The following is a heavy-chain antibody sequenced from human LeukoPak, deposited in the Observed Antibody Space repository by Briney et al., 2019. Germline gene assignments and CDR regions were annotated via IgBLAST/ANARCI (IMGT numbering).Heavy chain of an antibody. CDR3: ARQSSSGSY. D-gene: IGHD1-26*01. V-gene: IGHV4-39*01. CDR2: IYYSGST. CDR1: GGSISSSSYY. J-gene: IGHJ4*02. Sequence: PSETLSFTCTVSGGSISSSSYYWGWIRQPPGKGLEWIGSIYYSGSTYYNPSLKSRVTISVDTSKNQFSLKLSSVTAADTAVYYCARQSSSGSYWGQGTLATVSS.